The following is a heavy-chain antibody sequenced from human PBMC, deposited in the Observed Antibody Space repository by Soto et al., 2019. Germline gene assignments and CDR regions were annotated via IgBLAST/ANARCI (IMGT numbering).Heavy chain of an antibody. CDR1: GDSVSSDSFY. CDR3: AREGGVLRMSNWLDP. V-gene: IGHV4-61*01. D-gene: IGHD3-3*01. J-gene: IGHJ5*02. CDR2: TSHTGTT. Sequence: SETLSLTCTVSGDSVSSDSFYWSWIRQPPGKALEWIGYTSHTGTTSYNPSLQSRVTMSIHTSKNQFSLNLSSVTAADTAIYYCAREGGVLRMSNWLDPWGQGTLVTVSS.